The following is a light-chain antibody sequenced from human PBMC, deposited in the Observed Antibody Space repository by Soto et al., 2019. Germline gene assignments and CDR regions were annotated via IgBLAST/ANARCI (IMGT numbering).Light chain of an antibody. CDR1: SNYVGGFNY. CDR3: STYAVTNLLV. CDR2: EVN. Sequence: LADPGAVAGAHGGSLRMYCTGASNYVGGFNYVSWYQQHPGRAPKVLIYEVNKRPSGVPDRFSGSKSGSTASLTVSGLLAEDEAEYYCSTYAVTNLLVFGPGTKVTV. V-gene: IGLV2-8*01. J-gene: IGLJ1*01.